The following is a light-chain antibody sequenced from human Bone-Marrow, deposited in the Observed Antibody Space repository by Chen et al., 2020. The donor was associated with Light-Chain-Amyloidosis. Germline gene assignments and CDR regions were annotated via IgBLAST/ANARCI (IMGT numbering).Light chain of an antibody. Sequence: QSLLTQPPSASGTPGQRVTISCSGSRYNIGSNTVNWYQQFPETAPKVLIYSHTQRPSWVPDRFSGTKSGTSASLALSGLQSENEADYYCAAWNDNLNDWVFGGGTKLTVL. V-gene: IGLV1-44*01. CDR2: SHT. CDR1: RYNIGSNT. CDR3: AAWNDNLNDWV. J-gene: IGLJ3*02.